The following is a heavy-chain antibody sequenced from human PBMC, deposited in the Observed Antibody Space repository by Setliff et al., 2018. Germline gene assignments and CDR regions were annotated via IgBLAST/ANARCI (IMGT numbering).Heavy chain of an antibody. CDR2: IIPIFGTA. V-gene: IGHV1-69*06. CDR3: ARDLVGYCSGGSCYDWDY. D-gene: IGHD2-15*01. J-gene: IGHJ4*02. Sequence: ASVKVSCKASGYTFTSYGISWVRQAPGQGLEWMGRIIPIFGTANYAQKFQGRVTITADKSTSTAYMELRSLRSDDTAVYYCARDLVGYCSGGSCYDWDYWGQGTLVTVSS. CDR1: GYTFTSYG.